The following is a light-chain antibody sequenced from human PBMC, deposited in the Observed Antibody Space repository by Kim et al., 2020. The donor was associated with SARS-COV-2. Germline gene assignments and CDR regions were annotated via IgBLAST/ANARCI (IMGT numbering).Light chain of an antibody. CDR2: GKN. Sequence: GQTVRITCQGDSLSSYYASWYQQKPGQAPVLVIYGKNNRPSGIPDRFSGSSSGNTASLTITGAQAEDEADYYCNSRDSSGNHWVFGGGTQLTVL. CDR3: NSRDSSGNHWV. J-gene: IGLJ3*02. V-gene: IGLV3-19*01. CDR1: SLSSYY.